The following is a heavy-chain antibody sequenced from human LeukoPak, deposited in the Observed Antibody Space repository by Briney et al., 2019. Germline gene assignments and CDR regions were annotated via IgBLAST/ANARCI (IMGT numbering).Heavy chain of an antibody. J-gene: IGHJ6*04. D-gene: IGHD3-3*01. CDR3: ARDRDFWSGYPLGGMDV. Sequence: QPGRSLRLSCAASGFTFSSYAMHWVRQAPGKGLERVAVISYDGSNKYYADSVKGRFTISRDNSKNTLYLQMNSLRAEDTAVYYCARDRDFWSGYPLGGMDVWGKGTTVTVSS. V-gene: IGHV3-30-3*01. CDR2: ISYDGSNK. CDR1: GFTFSSYA.